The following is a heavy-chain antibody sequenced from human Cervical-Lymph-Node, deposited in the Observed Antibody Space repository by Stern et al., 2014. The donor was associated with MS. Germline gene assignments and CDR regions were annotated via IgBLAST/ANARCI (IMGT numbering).Heavy chain of an antibody. CDR2: VEHDGSLK. J-gene: IGHJ3*01. CDR3: ARDSVSCNGCAFDL. Sequence: VQLVESGGGLVQPGGSLRLSCLGSGFTFRDFYMSWVRQAPGKGLEWVANVEHDGSLKNCVDSVKGRFTISRDNAKNSLYLQMTSLRAEDTALYYCARDSVSCNGCAFDLWGQGTMVTVSS. CDR1: GFTFRDFY. D-gene: IGHD2-8*01. V-gene: IGHV3-7*01.